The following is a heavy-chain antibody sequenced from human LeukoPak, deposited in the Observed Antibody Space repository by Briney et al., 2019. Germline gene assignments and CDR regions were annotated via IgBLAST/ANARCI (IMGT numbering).Heavy chain of an antibody. CDR1: GFTISNHG. V-gene: IGHV3-30*03. D-gene: IGHD2-15*01. CDR3: ARGPSSGGWRRFDN. Sequence: GGSLRLSCEVSGFTISNHGTHWVRQAPGKGLEWLAMISHDGNVEYYLDSVKGRLTISRDNSKNTLYLQMNSLTIEDTAIYYCARGPSSGGWRRFDNCGQGTLVTVSS. J-gene: IGHJ5*02. CDR2: ISHDGNVE.